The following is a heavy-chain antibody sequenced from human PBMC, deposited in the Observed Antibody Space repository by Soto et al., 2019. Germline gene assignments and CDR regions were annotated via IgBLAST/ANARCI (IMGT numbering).Heavy chain of an antibody. Sequence: HLQLQESCSGLVKPSQTLSLTCAVSGGSISSGGYSWSWIRQPPGKGLEWIGYIYHSGSTYYNPSLKSRVTISVDRAKNQFSLKLSSVTAADTAVYYCARFGYSSSFDPWVQGTMVTVS. CDR3: ARFGYSSSFDP. V-gene: IGHV4-30-2*01. J-gene: IGHJ5*02. CDR1: GGSISSGGYS. CDR2: IYHSGST. D-gene: IGHD6-13*01.